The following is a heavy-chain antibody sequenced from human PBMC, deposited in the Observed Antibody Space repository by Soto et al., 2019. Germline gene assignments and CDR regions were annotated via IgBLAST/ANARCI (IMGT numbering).Heavy chain of an antibody. CDR3: ERDLLHGLSAYSAYTCGWYDCFDP. V-gene: IGHV1-18*01. CDR1: GYTFTRYG. CDR2: ISAYNGDT. J-gene: IGHJ5*02. D-gene: IGHD6-19*01. Sequence: QVQLVQSGAEVKKPGASVKVSCKASGYTFTRYGISWVRQAPGQGLEWMGWISAYNGDTNYAQKLQGRVTMTTDTSTSIAFIEVWCQKPDDTAVHFCERDLLHGLSAYSAYTCGWYDCFDPWGQGTLVTVSS.